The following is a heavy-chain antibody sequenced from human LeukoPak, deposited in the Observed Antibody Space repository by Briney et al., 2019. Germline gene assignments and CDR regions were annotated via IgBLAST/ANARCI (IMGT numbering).Heavy chain of an antibody. CDR2: IRYDGSNK. CDR1: GFTFSSYG. J-gene: IGHJ4*02. V-gene: IGHV3-30*02. CDR3: AKDRNRFGKLLGVDY. D-gene: IGHD3-10*01. Sequence: GGSLRLSCAASGFTFSSYGMHWVRQAPGKGLEWVAFIRYDGSNKYYADSVKGRFTISRDNSKNTLYLQMNSLRAEDTAVYYCAKDRNRFGKLLGVDYWGQGTLVTVSS.